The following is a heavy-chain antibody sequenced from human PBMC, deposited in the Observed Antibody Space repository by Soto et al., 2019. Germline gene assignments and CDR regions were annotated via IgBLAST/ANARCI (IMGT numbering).Heavy chain of an antibody. CDR2: IYYSGST. CDR1: GGSISSSSYY. D-gene: IGHD6-19*01. V-gene: IGHV4-39*01. CDR3: ARQGDSSGWTSYLGGAFDI. J-gene: IGHJ3*02. Sequence: SETLSLTCTVSGGSISSSSYYWGWIRQPPGKGLEWIGSIYYSGSTYYNPSLKSRVTISVDTSKNQFSLKLSSVTAADTAVYYCARQGDSSGWTSYLGGAFDIWGQGTMVTVSS.